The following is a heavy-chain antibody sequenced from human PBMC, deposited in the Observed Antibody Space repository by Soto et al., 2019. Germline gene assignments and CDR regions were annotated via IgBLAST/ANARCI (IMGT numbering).Heavy chain of an antibody. Sequence: EVQLVESGGGLVKPGGSLRLSCAASGFTFSSYSMNWVRQAPGKGLEWVSSISSSTSYIYYADSVKGRFTISRDNAKNSLYLQMNSLRAEDTAVYYCASTAAAGSYYFDYWGQGTLVTVSS. V-gene: IGHV3-21*01. J-gene: IGHJ4*02. D-gene: IGHD6-13*01. CDR1: GFTFSSYS. CDR2: ISSSTSYI. CDR3: ASTAAAGSYYFDY.